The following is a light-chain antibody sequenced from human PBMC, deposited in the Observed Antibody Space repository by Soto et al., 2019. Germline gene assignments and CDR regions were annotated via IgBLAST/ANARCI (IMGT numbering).Light chain of an antibody. CDR2: GAS. CDR3: PQYNTWPLT. Sequence: GERVTLSCRARQSVSSLYLTFYRPIPGQAPRLLISGASTRATSIPAGFSGCGSGTDFTLTLRSLQPEDFAVYDCPQYNTWPLTFGAGTKVDI. J-gene: IGKJ4*01. CDR1: QSVSSLY. V-gene: IGKV3D-7*01.